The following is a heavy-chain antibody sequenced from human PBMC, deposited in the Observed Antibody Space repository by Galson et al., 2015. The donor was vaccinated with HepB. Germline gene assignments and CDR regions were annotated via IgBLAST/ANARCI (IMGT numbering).Heavy chain of an antibody. D-gene: IGHD6-13*01. V-gene: IGHV1-3*01. CDR3: ARDAVHHSSSWRFYYFDY. CDR1: GYTFTSYA. CDR2: INAGNGNT. J-gene: IGHJ4*02. Sequence: SVKVSCKASGYTFTSYAMHWVRQAPGQRLEWMGWINAGNGNTKYSQKFQGRVTITRDTSASTAYMELSSLRSEDTAVYYCARDAVHHSSSWRFYYFDYWGQGTLVTVSS.